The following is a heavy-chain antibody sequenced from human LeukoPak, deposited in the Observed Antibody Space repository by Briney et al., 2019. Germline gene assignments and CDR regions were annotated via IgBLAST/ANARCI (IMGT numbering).Heavy chain of an antibody. V-gene: IGHV3-30-3*01. CDR2: ISYDGSNK. J-gene: IGHJ4*02. CDR3: ARDHSGSLDY. Sequence: GGSLRLSCAASGFTFSSYAMHWVRQAPGKGLEWVAVISYDGSNKYYADSVKGRFTISRDNSKNTLYLQMNSLRAEDTAVYYCARDHSGSLDYWGQGTLVTVSS. CDR1: GFTFSSYA. D-gene: IGHD1-26*01.